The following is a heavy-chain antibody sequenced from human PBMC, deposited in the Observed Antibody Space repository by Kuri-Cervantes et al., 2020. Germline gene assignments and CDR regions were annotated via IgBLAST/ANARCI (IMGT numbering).Heavy chain of an antibody. CDR1: GFTFSSYT. V-gene: IGHV3-21*03. CDR3: TTVGSGGSRQH. D-gene: IGHD2-15*01. J-gene: IGHJ1*01. CDR2: ISSSSSYI. Sequence: GESLKISCAASGFTFSSYTMNWVRQAPGKGLEWVSSISSSSSYIYYADSVKGRFTISRDNAKNSLYLQMNSLRAEDTAVYYCTTVGSGGSRQHWGQGTLVTVSS.